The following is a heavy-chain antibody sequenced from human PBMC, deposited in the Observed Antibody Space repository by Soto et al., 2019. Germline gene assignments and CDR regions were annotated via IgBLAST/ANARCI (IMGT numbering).Heavy chain of an antibody. Sequence: SETLSLTCTVSGGSIINGGYYWSWISQHPGKGLEWIGYIYYSGSTYYNPSLKSRVTISVDTSKNQFSLKLSSVTAADTAVYYCARVLASNHRGDYYYYMDVWGKGTTVTVSS. V-gene: IGHV4-31*03. CDR2: IYYSGST. D-gene: IGHD4-4*01. J-gene: IGHJ6*03. CDR1: GGSIINGGYY. CDR3: ARVLASNHRGDYYYYMDV.